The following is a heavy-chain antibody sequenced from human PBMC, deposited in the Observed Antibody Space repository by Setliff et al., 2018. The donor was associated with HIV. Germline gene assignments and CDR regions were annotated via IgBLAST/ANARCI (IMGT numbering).Heavy chain of an antibody. J-gene: IGHJ4*02. CDR1: GFTFSSYW. Sequence: GGSLRLSCAASGFTFSSYWMHWVRQAPGKGLVWVSRINSDGSSTSYADSVKGRFTVSRDNAKNTLYLQMNSLRAEDTAVYYCARGRDGYNSFDYWGQGTLVTVSS. V-gene: IGHV3-74*01. CDR2: INSDGSST. D-gene: IGHD5-12*01. CDR3: ARGRDGYNSFDY.